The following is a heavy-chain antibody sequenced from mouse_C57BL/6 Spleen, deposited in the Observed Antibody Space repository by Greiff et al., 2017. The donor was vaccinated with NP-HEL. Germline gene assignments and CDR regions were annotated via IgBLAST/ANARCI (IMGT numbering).Heavy chain of an antibody. J-gene: IGHJ4*01. Sequence: QVQLKQPGAELVRPGSSVKLSCKASGYTFTSYWMHWVKQRPIQGLEWIGNIDPSDSETHYNQKFKDKATLTVDKSSSTAYMQLSSLTSEDSAVYYCARSTMITSYYAMDYWGQGTSVTVSS. CDR1: GYTFTSYW. CDR3: ARSTMITSYYAMDY. D-gene: IGHD2-4*01. CDR2: IDPSDSET. V-gene: IGHV1-52*01.